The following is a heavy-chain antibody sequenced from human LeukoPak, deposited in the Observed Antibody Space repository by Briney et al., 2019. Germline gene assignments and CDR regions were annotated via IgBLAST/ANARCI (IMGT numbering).Heavy chain of an antibody. D-gene: IGHD3-10*01. V-gene: IGHV4-59*08. Sequence: SETLSLTCTVSGGSISSYYSSWIRQPPGKGLEWIGYIYYSGSTNYNPSLKSRVTISVDTSKNQFSLKLSSVTAADTAVYYCARHSNYGSGSYYRYWFDPWGQGTLVTVSS. CDR1: GGSISSYY. CDR2: IYYSGST. J-gene: IGHJ5*02. CDR3: ARHSNYGSGSYYRYWFDP.